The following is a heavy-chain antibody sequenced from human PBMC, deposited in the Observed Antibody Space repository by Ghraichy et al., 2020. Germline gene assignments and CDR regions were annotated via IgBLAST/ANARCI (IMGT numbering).Heavy chain of an antibody. D-gene: IGHD3-10*01. CDR2: IYYSGST. CDR1: GGSVSSGSYY. J-gene: IGHJ6*02. V-gene: IGHV4-61*01. CDR3: ARDIPRNYYGSGSYGDYYYGMDV. Sequence: SETLSLTCTVSGGSVSSGSYYWSWIRQPPGKGLEWIGYIYYSGSTNYNPSLKSRVTISVDTSKNQFSLKLSSVTAADTAVYYCARDIPRNYYGSGSYGDYYYGMDVWGQGTTVTVSS.